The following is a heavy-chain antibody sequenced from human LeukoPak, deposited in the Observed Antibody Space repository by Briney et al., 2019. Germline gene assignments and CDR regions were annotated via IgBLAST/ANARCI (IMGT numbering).Heavy chain of an antibody. CDR2: INPNNGGT. CDR3: ARDRGGGSGTYYILY. V-gene: IGHV1-2*02. J-gene: IGHJ4*02. Sequence: GASVKVSCKASGYTFTDYHMHWVRQAPGQGLEWLGWINPNNGGTNYAQKFQGRVTMTRDTSISTAYMGLSSLRSDDTAVYYCARDRGGGSGTYYILYWGLGSLVTVSS. D-gene: IGHD3-10*01. CDR1: GYTFTDYH.